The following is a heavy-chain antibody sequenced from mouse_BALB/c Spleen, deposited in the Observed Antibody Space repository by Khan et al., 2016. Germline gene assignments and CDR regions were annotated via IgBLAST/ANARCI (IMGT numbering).Heavy chain of an antibody. J-gene: IGHJ3*01. CDR3: TGGMGFAY. CDR1: GFTFSSYW. CDR2: IRLKSDNYAT. Sequence: EVKLEESGGGLVQPGGSMKLSCVASGFTFSSYWMSWVRQSPEKGLEWVAEIRLKSDNYATHYAESVKGKFTISRDDSKSRLYLQMNSLRDEDTGIYYCTGGMGFAYWGQGTLVTVSA. D-gene: IGHD1-1*02. V-gene: IGHV6-6*02.